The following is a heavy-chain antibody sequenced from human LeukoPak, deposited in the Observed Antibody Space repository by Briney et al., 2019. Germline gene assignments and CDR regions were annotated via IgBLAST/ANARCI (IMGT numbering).Heavy chain of an antibody. Sequence: GGSLRLSCGASGFTFSSYGMHWVRQAPGKGLEWVANIKQDGSVKYYVDSVKGRFTISRDNAKNFVYLQMNSLRAEDTAVYYCGSGGYFDYWGQGTLVTVSS. D-gene: IGHD4-23*01. V-gene: IGHV3-7*01. J-gene: IGHJ4*02. CDR2: IKQDGSVK. CDR3: GSGGYFDY. CDR1: GFTFSSYG.